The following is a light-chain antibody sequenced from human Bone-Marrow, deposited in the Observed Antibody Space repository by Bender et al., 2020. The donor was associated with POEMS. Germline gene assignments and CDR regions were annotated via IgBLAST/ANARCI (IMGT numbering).Light chain of an antibody. CDR3: QAWDSSHVV. J-gene: IGLJ2*01. V-gene: IGLV3-21*02. CDR1: NIGSKA. CDR2: DDS. Sequence: SYLLTQPPSVSVAPGQAARISCGGDNIGSKAVHWYQQKPGQAPVLVVYDDSARPSGIPERFAGSTSENTATLTISGTQAMDEAVYYCQAWDSSHVVFGGGTKLTVL.